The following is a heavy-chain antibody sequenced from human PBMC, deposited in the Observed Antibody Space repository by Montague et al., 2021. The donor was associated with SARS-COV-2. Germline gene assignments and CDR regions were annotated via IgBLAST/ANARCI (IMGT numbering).Heavy chain of an antibody. CDR1: GGSITSSSYY. CDR2: IYYSGST. J-gene: IGHJ6*02. Sequence: SETLSLTCSVSGGSITSSSYYWGWIRQSPDKGLEWIGNIYYSGSTYYNPSLKSRVTISVDTSKYQFSLKLSSVTAADTAVYYCVSLWKYGSGSHYAPWDYYTGGVASGGQGPS. CDR3: VSLWKYGSGSHYAPWDYYTGGVAS. D-gene: IGHD3-10*01. V-gene: IGHV4-39*01.